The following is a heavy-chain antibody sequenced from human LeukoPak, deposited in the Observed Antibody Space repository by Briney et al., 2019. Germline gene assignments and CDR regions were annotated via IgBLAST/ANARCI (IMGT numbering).Heavy chain of an antibody. CDR1: GGTFSSYA. CDR2: IIPIFGTA. J-gene: IGHJ4*02. D-gene: IGHD2-2*02. Sequence: SVKVSCKASGGTFSSYAISWVRQAPGQGLEWMGGIIPIFGTANYAQKFQGRVTITTDESTSTAYMELSSLRSEDTAVYYCASSSGIVVVPAAIRSWPPRFGYWGQGTLVTVSS. V-gene: IGHV1-69*05. CDR3: ASSSGIVVVPAAIRSWPPRFGY.